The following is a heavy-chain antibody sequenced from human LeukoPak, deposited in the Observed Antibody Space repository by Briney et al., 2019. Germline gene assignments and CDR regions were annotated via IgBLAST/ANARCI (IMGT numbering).Heavy chain of an antibody. J-gene: IGHJ4*02. Sequence: GGSLRLSCAASGFTVSSNYMSWVRQAPGNGLEGGSVIYSGGSTYYADSVKGRFTISRDNSKNTLYLQMNSLRAEDTAVYYCARVGDYGDYAFDYWGQGTLVTVSS. CDR2: IYSGGST. CDR1: GFTVSSNY. D-gene: IGHD4-17*01. CDR3: ARVGDYGDYAFDY. V-gene: IGHV3-66*02.